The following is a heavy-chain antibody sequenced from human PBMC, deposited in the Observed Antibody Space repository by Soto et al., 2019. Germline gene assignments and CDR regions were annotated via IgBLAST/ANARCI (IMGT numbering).Heavy chain of an antibody. V-gene: IGHV1-18*01. D-gene: IGHD4-17*01. CDR1: GYTFTSYG. J-gene: IGHJ4*02. Sequence: ASVKLSCKDSGYTFTSYGISWVRQAPGQGLEWMGWISAYNGNTNYAQKFQERVTMTRDTSTSTAYMELSSLRSEDTAVYYCAAVWGDYGAPYAPDFDYWGQGTLVTVSS. CDR2: ISAYNGNT. CDR3: AAVWGDYGAPYAPDFDY.